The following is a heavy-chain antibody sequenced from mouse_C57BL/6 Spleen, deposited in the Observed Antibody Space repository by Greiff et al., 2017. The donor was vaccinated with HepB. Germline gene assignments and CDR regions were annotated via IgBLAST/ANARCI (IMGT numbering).Heavy chain of an antibody. CDR2: IYPGSGNT. CDR3: ARGGGAAQAEDY. CDR1: GYTFTDYY. J-gene: IGHJ2*01. D-gene: IGHD3-2*02. Sequence: QVQLQQSGAELVRPGASVKLSCKASGYTFTDYYINWVKQRPGQGLEWIARIYPGSGNTYYNEKFKGKATLTAEKSSSTAYMQLSSLTSEDSAVYFCARGGGAAQAEDYWGQGTTLTVSS. V-gene: IGHV1-76*01.